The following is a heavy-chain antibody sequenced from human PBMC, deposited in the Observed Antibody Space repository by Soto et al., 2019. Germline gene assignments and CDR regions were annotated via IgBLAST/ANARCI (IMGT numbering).Heavy chain of an antibody. CDR3: ARDPTVTTDEEFDY. J-gene: IGHJ4*02. D-gene: IGHD4-17*01. V-gene: IGHV3-21*01. CDR2: ISSSSSYI. CDR1: GFTFSSYS. Sequence: GGSLRLSCAASGFTFSSYSMNWVRQAPGKGLEWVSSISSSSSYIYYADSVKGRFTISRDNAKNSLYLQMNSLRAEDTAVYYCARDPTVTTDEEFDYWGQGTLVTVSS.